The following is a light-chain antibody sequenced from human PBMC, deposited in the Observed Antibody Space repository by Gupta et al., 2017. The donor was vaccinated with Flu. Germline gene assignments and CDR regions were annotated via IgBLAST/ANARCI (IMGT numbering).Light chain of an antibody. CDR1: KLGEKY. V-gene: IGLV3-1*01. Sequence: SYDLTQSASVSVSPGQTASIPCSGDKLGEKYACWYQRKPGQSPVLVIYQDTKRPSGIPERFSGSNSGNTATLTISGTQAMDEADYYCQAWDSGTVVFGGGTKLTVL. CDR2: QDT. J-gene: IGLJ2*01. CDR3: QAWDSGTVV.